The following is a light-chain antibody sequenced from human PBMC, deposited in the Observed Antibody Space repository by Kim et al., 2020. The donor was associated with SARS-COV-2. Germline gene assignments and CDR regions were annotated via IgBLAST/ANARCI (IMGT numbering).Light chain of an antibody. Sequence: DIQMTQYPSTLSASVGDTVSITCRASQYLATWVAWYQQKPGMAPKVLMYDASKLKSGVPSRFSGSGSGTEFTLTITSLQPDDFATYCCQQYKSYPYTFGQETKLDI. CDR1: QYLATW. CDR2: DAS. J-gene: IGKJ2*01. CDR3: QQYKSYPYT. V-gene: IGKV1-5*01.